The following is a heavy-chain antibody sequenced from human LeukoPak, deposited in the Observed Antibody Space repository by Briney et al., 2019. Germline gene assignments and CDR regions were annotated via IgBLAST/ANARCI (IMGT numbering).Heavy chain of an antibody. D-gene: IGHD2-2*01. CDR1: GFTFSDYY. J-gene: IGHJ4*02. V-gene: IGHV3-11*06. CDR3: ARANCSSTSCPDY. CDR2: ISSSSSYI. Sequence: GGSLRLSCAASGFTFSDYYMSWIRQAPGKGLEWVSYISSSSSYIYYADSVKGRFTISRDNAKNSLYLQMNSLRAEDTAVYYCARANCSSTSCPDYWGQGTLVTVSS.